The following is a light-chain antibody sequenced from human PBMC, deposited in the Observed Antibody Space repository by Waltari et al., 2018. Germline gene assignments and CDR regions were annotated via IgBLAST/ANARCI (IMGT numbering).Light chain of an antibody. Sequence: QSALTQPASVSGSPGQSITISCTGTSSDVGFYDFVSWFQQHPGKAPKVMIYKVNNRPSVVSKRSSGSKSGNTASLTMSGLQAGDEADYYCSSYTRSSYWVFGGGTQLTVL. CDR1: SSDVGFYDF. CDR3: SSYTRSSYWV. V-gene: IGLV2-14*01. J-gene: IGLJ3*02. CDR2: KVN.